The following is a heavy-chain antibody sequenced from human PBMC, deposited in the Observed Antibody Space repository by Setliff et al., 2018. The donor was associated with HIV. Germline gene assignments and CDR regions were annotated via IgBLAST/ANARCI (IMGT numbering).Heavy chain of an antibody. D-gene: IGHD2-8*02. CDR2: IHWNDAN. CDR1: GFSLTTSGMS. CDR3: VHRVVWGGLDV. V-gene: IGHV2-5*08. J-gene: IGHJ6*02. Sequence: SGPTLVNPTQTLTLTCSFSGFSLTTSGMSVTWIRQPPGKAPEWLAVIHWNDANHYSPSLKTRLSITKDTSKNQMVLTMTNMDPVDTATYYCVHRVVWGGLDVWGQGTTVTVSS.